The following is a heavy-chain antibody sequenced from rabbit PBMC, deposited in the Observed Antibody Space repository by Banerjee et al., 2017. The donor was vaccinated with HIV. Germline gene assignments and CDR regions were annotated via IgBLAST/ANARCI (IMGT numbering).Heavy chain of an antibody. V-gene: IGHV1S45*01. D-gene: IGHD8-1*01. CDR3: GRRYADGTSYGYFNF. CDR2: ICADSSGGT. J-gene: IGHJ4*01. Sequence: QQQLEESGGGLVKPGGTLTLTCKASGIDFSSYYWICWVRQAPGKGLEWIACICADSSGGTYYASWAKGRFTISKTSSTTVTLQMTSLTAADTATYFCGRRYADGTSYGYFNFWGQGTLVTVS. CDR1: GIDFSSYYW.